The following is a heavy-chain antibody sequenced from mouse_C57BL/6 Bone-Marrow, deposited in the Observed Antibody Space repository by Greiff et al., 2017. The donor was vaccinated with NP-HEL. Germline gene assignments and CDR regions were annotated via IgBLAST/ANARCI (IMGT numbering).Heavy chain of an antibody. CDR3: ARLRGYDGDYAMDY. CDR1: GYTFTSYW. V-gene: IGHV1-52*01. Sequence: QVQLQQPGAELVRPGSSVKLSCKASGYTFTSYWMHWVKQRPIQGLEWIGNIDPSDSETHYNQKFKDKATLTVDKSSSTAYMQLSSLTSEDSAVYYCARLRGYDGDYAMDYWGQGTSVTVSS. J-gene: IGHJ4*01. D-gene: IGHD2-2*01. CDR2: IDPSDSET.